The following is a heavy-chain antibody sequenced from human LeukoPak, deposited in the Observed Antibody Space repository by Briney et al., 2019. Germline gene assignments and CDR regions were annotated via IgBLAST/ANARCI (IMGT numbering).Heavy chain of an antibody. CDR3: GVVPAATLP. J-gene: IGHJ5*02. V-gene: IGHV1-69-2*01. CDR2: VDPEDGET. Sequence: GASVEVSCKASGYTFTDYYMHWVQQAPGKGLEWMGRVDPEDGETIYAEKFQGRVTITADTSTDTAYMELSSLRSEDTAVYYCGVVPAATLPWGQGTLVTVSS. D-gene: IGHD2-2*01. CDR1: GYTFTDYY.